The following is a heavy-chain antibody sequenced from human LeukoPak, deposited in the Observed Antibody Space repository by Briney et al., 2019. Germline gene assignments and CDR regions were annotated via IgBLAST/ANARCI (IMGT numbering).Heavy chain of an antibody. V-gene: IGHV3-20*04. CDR2: INRNGGST. J-gene: IGHJ4*02. D-gene: IGHD3-10*01. CDR3: ARGFRNGPFDC. CDR1: GFTFDDYG. Sequence: GGSLRLSCEASGFTFDDYGMSWVRHRPGGGREWVSGINRNGGSTHYADSVKGRFTISRDNAKNSHFLQMNSLRVEDTALYYCARGFRNGPFDCWGQGTLVTVSS.